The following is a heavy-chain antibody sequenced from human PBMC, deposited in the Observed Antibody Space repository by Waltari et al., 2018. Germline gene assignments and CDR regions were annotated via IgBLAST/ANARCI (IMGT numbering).Heavy chain of an antibody. CDR2: INPDSGGT. CDR3: AKSTILLYNWFDP. D-gene: IGHD2-2*01. J-gene: IGHJ5*02. Sequence: VGEAPGQGLEWMGWINPDSGGTNSPPQFQGRVTMSRAPSITTAYMELSSLRSDDTSVYYCAKSTILLYNWFDPWGQGPLVTVSS. V-gene: IGHV1-2*02.